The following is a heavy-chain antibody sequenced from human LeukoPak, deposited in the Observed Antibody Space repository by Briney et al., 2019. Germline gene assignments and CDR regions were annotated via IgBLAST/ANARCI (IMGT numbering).Heavy chain of an antibody. Sequence: SVKVSCKASGYTFTGYYMHWVRQAPGQGLEWMGRIIPILGIANYAQKFQGRVTITADKSTSTAYMELSSLRSEDTAVYYCARGTGRDGYNLDYWGQGTLVTVSS. D-gene: IGHD5-24*01. J-gene: IGHJ4*02. CDR1: GYTFTGYY. V-gene: IGHV1-69*04. CDR3: ARGTGRDGYNLDY. CDR2: IIPILGIA.